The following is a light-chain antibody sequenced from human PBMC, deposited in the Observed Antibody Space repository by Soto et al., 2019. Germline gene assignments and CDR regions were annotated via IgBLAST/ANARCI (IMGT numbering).Light chain of an antibody. V-gene: IGLV1-44*01. J-gene: IGLJ1*01. Sequence: QSVLPQPPSASGTPGQRVTISCSGSSSNIGSNTVNWYQQLPGTAPKLLSYSNNQRPSGVPDRFSGSKSGTSASLAISGLESEYEADYYCAAWDDSLNGYVFGTGTKVTVL. CDR1: SSNIGSNT. CDR2: SNN. CDR3: AAWDDSLNGYV.